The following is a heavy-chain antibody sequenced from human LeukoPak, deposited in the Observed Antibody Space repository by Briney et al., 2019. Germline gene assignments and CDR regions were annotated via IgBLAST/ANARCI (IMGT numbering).Heavy chain of an antibody. Sequence: GGSLRLSCAASGFTFSSYGMHWVRQAPGKGLEWVAVISYDGSNKYYADSVKGRFTISRDNSKNTLHLQMNSLRAEDTALYYCAKDGRGSYNFDYWGQGTLVTVSS. CDR1: GFTFSSYG. J-gene: IGHJ4*02. V-gene: IGHV3-30*18. CDR2: ISYDGSNK. D-gene: IGHD1-26*01. CDR3: AKDGRGSYNFDY.